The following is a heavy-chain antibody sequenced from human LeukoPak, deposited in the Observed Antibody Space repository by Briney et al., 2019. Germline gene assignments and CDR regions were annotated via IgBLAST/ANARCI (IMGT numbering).Heavy chain of an antibody. V-gene: IGHV5-51*01. CDR1: GYSFTSYW. CDR3: ARIVRFGDLFVDY. D-gene: IGHD3-10*01. J-gene: IGHJ4*02. CDR2: IYPGDSDT. Sequence: GESLKISCKGSGYSFTSYWIGWVRQMPGKGLEWMGIIYPGDSDTRYSPSFQGQVTISADKSISTAYPQWSSLKASDTAMYYCARIVRFGDLFVDYWGQGTLVTVSS.